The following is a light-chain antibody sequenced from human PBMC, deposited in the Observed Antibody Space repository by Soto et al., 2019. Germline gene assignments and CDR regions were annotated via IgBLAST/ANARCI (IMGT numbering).Light chain of an antibody. Sequence: QSVLTQPASVSGSPGQSFSVSCTGTSSDTGGYYYLSLYQHHPGKAPKLIIYQVTNRPSAVSHRFSGSKSGNTASLTISGLQAEDEADYYCTSYSSSSTFYVFGTGTKVTV. CDR1: SSDTGGYYY. CDR3: TSYSSSSTFYV. CDR2: QVT. V-gene: IGLV2-14*01. J-gene: IGLJ1*01.